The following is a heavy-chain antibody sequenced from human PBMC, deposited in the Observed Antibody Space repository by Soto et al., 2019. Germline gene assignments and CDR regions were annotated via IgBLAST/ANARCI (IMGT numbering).Heavy chain of an antibody. CDR1: GGTFSSYA. CDR3: ARGVQYYDILTGPFDP. CDR2: IIPIFGTA. D-gene: IGHD3-9*01. V-gene: IGHV1-69*13. J-gene: IGHJ5*02. Sequence: ASVKVSCKASGGTFSSYAISWVRQAPGQGLEWMGGIIPIFGTANYAQKFQGRVTITADESTSTAYMELSSLRSEDTAVYYCARGVQYYDILTGPFDPSGQETLVIVSS.